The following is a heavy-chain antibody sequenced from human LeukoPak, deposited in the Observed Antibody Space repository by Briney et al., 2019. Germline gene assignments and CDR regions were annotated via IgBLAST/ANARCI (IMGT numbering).Heavy chain of an antibody. V-gene: IGHV4-4*02. J-gene: IGHJ4*02. CDR3: ARVIVATIGSYFDY. Sequence: PSGTLSLTCIVSGGSISSLNLWSWLRQPPGKGLEWIGEMYLGGTTNFNPSLKSRVTILIDKSKNQLSLQLTSVTAADTAVYYCARVIVATIGSYFDYWGQGSLVTVSS. CDR1: GGSISSLNL. CDR2: MYLGGTT. D-gene: IGHD5-12*01.